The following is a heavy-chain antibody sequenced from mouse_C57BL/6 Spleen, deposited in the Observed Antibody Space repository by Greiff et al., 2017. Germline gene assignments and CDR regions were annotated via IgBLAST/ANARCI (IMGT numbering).Heavy chain of an antibody. CDR1: GFTFSNYW. D-gene: IGHD1-1*01. V-gene: IGHV6-3*01. Sequence: EVKLVESGGGLVQPGGSMKLSCVASGFTFSNYWMNWVRQSPEKGLEWVAQIRLKSDNYATHYAESVKGRFTISRDDSKSSVYLQMNNLRAEDTGIYYCTDITPPYFDVWGTGTTVTVSS. CDR2: IRLKSDNYAT. CDR3: TDITPPYFDV. J-gene: IGHJ1*03.